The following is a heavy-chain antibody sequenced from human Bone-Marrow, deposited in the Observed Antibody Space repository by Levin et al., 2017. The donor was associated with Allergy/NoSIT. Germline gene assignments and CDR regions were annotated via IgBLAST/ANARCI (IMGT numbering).Heavy chain of an antibody. V-gene: IGHV2-5*02. CDR1: GFSLTTPGLA. J-gene: IGHJ4*02. D-gene: IGHD3-10*01. CDR3: VHTKRDLGGSGSYIFDY. Sequence: SGPTLVKPTQTLTLTCAFSGFSLTTPGLAVGWIRQPPGKALEWLALIYWDDDKRYSPSLRSRLTITKDTSKDQVVFTMTNLDPVDTATYFCVHTKRDLGGSGSYIFDYWGQGTLVIVSA. CDR2: IYWDDDK.